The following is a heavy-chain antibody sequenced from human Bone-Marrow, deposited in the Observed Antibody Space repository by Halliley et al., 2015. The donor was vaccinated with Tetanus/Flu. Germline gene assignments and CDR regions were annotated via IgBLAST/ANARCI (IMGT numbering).Heavy chain of an antibody. V-gene: IGHV4-59*01. J-gene: IGHJ6*02. CDR1: GGSMSGYY. D-gene: IGHD2-2*01. Sequence: TLSLTCTVSGGSMSGYYWSWIRQPPGKGLEWIGYIYYSGSTNYNPSLKSRVTLSIDTSKNQFSLKLSSVTAADTAVYFCARVTWPTAIGHYNYGMDVWGQGTTVTASS. CDR2: IYYSGST. CDR3: ARVTWPTAIGHYNYGMDV.